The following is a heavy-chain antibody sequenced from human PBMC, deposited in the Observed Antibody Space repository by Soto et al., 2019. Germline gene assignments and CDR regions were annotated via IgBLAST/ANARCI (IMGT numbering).Heavy chain of an antibody. Sequence: SETLSLTCTVSGGSISSYYWSWIRQPPGKGLEWIGYIYYSGSTNYNPSLKSRVTISVDTSKNQFSLKLSSVTAADTAVYYCARRRKYSSSWYAFDIWGQGTMVTVSS. CDR2: IYYSGST. CDR1: GGSISSYY. V-gene: IGHV4-59*01. D-gene: IGHD6-13*01. J-gene: IGHJ3*02. CDR3: ARRRKYSSSWYAFDI.